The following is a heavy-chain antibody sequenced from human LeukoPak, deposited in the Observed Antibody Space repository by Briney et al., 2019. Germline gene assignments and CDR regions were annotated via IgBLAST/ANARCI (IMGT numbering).Heavy chain of an antibody. J-gene: IGHJ4*02. CDR2: INPSSAGT. CDR3: ARENSSSSSFDY. V-gene: IGHV1-2*02. Sequence: ASVKVSXKASGYTFTGYYIHWVRQAPGQGLEWVGWINPSSAGTRYAQKFQGRVTMTRDMSIATAYMELSSLRSDDTAVYYCARENSSSSSFDYWGQGTLVTVSS. D-gene: IGHD6-6*01. CDR1: GYTFTGYY.